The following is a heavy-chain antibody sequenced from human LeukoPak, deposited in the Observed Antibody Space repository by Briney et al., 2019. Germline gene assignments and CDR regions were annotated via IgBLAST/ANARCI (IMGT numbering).Heavy chain of an antibody. V-gene: IGHV4-31*03. Sequence: SETLSLTCTVSGGSISSGGYYWSWIRQHPGKGLEWIGYIYYSGSTYYNPSLKSRVTISVDTSKNQFSLKLSSVTAADTAVYYCAGRIAVAGTESDYWGQGTLVTVSS. CDR1: GGSISSGGYY. CDR3: AGRIAVAGTESDY. J-gene: IGHJ4*02. D-gene: IGHD6-19*01. CDR2: IYYSGST.